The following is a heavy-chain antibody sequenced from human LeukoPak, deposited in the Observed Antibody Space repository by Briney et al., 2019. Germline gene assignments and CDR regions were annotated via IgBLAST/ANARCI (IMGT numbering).Heavy chain of an antibody. CDR3: ARDNPPYCNGGSCYSY. V-gene: IGHV1-69*04. J-gene: IGHJ4*02. D-gene: IGHD2-15*01. CDR1: GGTFSSYA. CDR2: IIPIIDLA. Sequence: SVKVSCKASGGTFSSYAISWVRQAPGQGLEWMGRIIPIIDLANYAQKFQGRVTITADESTSTAYMELSSLRSEDTAIYYCARDNPPYCNGGSCYSYWGQGTLVTISS.